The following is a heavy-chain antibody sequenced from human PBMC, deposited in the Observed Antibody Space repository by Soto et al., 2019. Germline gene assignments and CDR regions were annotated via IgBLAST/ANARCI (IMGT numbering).Heavy chain of an antibody. D-gene: IGHD3-22*01. J-gene: IGHJ6*02. CDR3: AKDLATYYYDRSGYGMDV. CDR2: ISYDGSNK. Sequence: QVQLVESGGGVVQPGRSLRLSCAASGFTFSSYGMHWVRQAPGKGLEWVAVISYDGSNKYYADSVKGRFTISRDNTKNRLYLKRNSLRAEDTVVYYCAKDLATYYYDRSGYGMDVWGQGTTVTVSS. CDR1: GFTFSSYG. V-gene: IGHV3-30*18.